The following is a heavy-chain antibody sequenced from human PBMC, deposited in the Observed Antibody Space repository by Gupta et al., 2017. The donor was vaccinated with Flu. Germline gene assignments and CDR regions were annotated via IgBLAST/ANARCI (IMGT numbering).Heavy chain of an antibody. CDR2: LDYNGRT. D-gene: IGHD3-9*01. CDR1: GASLQWHAWY. Sequence: QLQGSGPGLVKPAETLSLTCAVSGASLQWHAWYWGWVRQTPGKGLGWVLSLDYNGRTYRNPSLNSRVTMSVDPAKKQFSLKLTGVTASDTAVYYCASSGSYDVFDTWGQGIRVTVSS. J-gene: IGHJ4*02. CDR3: ASSGSYDVFDT. V-gene: IGHV4-39*01.